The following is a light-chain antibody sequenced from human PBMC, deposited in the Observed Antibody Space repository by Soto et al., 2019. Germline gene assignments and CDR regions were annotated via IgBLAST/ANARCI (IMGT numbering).Light chain of an antibody. Sequence: IQMTHSPSTLSASVGDRVTITCRASQSISSWLAWYQQKPGKAPKLLIYKASSLESGVPSRFSGSGSGTEFTLTISSLQPDDFATYYCQQYNSYSEEFGQGTKVDIK. CDR3: QQYNSYSEE. V-gene: IGKV1-5*03. CDR1: QSISSW. J-gene: IGKJ1*01. CDR2: KAS.